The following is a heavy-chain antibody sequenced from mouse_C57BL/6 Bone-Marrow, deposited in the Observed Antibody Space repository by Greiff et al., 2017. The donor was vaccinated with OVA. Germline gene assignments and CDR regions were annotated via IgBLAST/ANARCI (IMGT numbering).Heavy chain of an antibody. D-gene: IGHD4-1*01. V-gene: IGHV1-4*01. CDR3: ARGGTLDY. CDR2: INPSSGYT. J-gene: IGHJ2*01. CDR1: GYTFTSYT. Sequence: VQLQQSGAELARPGASVMMSCKASGYTFTSYTMHWVKQRPGQGLEWIGYINPSSGYTKYNQKFKDKATLTADKSSSTAYMQLSSLTSEDSAVYYCARGGTLDYWGQGTTLTVSS.